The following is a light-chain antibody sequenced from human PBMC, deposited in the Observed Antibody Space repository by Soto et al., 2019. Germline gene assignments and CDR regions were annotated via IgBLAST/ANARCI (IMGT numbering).Light chain of an antibody. J-gene: IGKJ3*01. V-gene: IGKV3-20*01. CDR3: QQYGSSPFT. CDR2: GAS. CDR1: QSVSSSY. Sequence: EIVLTQSPGTLSLSVGERATLSCRASQSVSSSYLAWYQQKAGQAPRLVIYGASRRATGIPDRFSGSGSGTDFTLTIGRLEPEDFAVCYCQQYGSSPFTFGPGTTVDIK.